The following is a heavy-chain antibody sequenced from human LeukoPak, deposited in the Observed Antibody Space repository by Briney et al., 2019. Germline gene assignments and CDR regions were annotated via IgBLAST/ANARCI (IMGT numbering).Heavy chain of an antibody. V-gene: IGHV1-69*13. J-gene: IGHJ4*02. D-gene: IGHD3-3*01. CDR2: IIPIFGTA. Sequence: ASVKVSCKASGGTFSSYAISWVRQAPGQGLEWMGGIIPIFGTANYAQKFQGRVTITADESTSTAYMELSSLRSEDTAVYYCASPVYGFWSGSPHPPHFDYWGQGTLVTVSS. CDR1: GGTFSSYA. CDR3: ASPVYGFWSGSPHPPHFDY.